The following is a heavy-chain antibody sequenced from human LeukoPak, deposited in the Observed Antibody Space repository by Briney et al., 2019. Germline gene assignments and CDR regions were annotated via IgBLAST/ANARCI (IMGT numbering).Heavy chain of an antibody. CDR1: GFTFSSYG. CDR2: ISYDGSNK. D-gene: IGHD1-26*01. Sequence: GGSLRLSCAASGFTFSSYGMHWVRQAPGKGLEWVAVISYDGSNKYYADSVKGRFTISRDNSKNTLYLQMNSLRAEDTAVYYCAKEGDSGSYPLYYYGMDVWGQGTTVTVSS. J-gene: IGHJ6*02. CDR3: AKEGDSGSYPLYYYGMDV. V-gene: IGHV3-30*18.